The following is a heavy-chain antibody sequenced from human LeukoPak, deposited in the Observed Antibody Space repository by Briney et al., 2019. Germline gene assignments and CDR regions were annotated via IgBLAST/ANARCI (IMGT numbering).Heavy chain of an antibody. CDR1: GYTFTDYY. Sequence: ASVKVSCKASGYTFTDYYIHWVRQAPGQGLEWMGWINTNNDATNYAQKFQGRVTMTRDTSNSTAYMNLSRLSPDDTAVYYCATGSYWSGHDYWGQGPLVTVSS. CDR3: ATGSYWSGHDY. CDR2: INTNNDAT. D-gene: IGHD3-3*01. V-gene: IGHV1-2*02. J-gene: IGHJ4*02.